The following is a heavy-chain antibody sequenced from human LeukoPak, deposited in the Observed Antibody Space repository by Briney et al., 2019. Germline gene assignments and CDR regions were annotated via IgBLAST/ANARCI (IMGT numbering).Heavy chain of an antibody. Sequence: PGGSLRLSCAASGFTFSSYAMSWVRQAPGKGLEWVSAISGSGGSTYYADSVKGRFTISRDNSKNTLYLQMNSLRAEDTAVYYCAKDWGRWLQMGGQFDYWGRGTLVTVSS. D-gene: IGHD5-24*01. CDR1: GFTFSSYA. CDR2: ISGSGGST. V-gene: IGHV3-23*01. CDR3: AKDWGRWLQMGGQFDY. J-gene: IGHJ4*02.